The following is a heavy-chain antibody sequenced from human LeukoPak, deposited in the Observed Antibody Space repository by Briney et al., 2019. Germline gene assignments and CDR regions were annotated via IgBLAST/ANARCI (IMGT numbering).Heavy chain of an antibody. D-gene: IGHD6-13*01. CDR2: ISGTGYST. V-gene: IGHV3-23*01. Sequence: GGSLRLSCAASGFTFENFAMSWVSQAPGKGLEWVSAISGTGYSTYYADSVKGRFTISRGNSKNTLYLQMNSLRADDTAVYYCVKGSAAVRPYYFDYWGQGTLVTVSS. CDR1: GFTFENFA. CDR3: VKGSAAVRPYYFDY. J-gene: IGHJ4*02.